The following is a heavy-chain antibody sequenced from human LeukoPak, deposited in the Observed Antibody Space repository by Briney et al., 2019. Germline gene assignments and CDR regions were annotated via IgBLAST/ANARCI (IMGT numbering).Heavy chain of an antibody. V-gene: IGHV4-34*01. Sequence: SETLSLTCAVYGGSFSGYYWSWIRQPPGKGLEWIGEIHQSGSPFYNPSLKSRVTISANTSNNQFYLKLNSVTAADTAVYFCARQGSRYWGYLGYWGQGTLVTVSS. J-gene: IGHJ4*02. D-gene: IGHD2-15*01. CDR3: ARQGSRYWGYLGY. CDR2: IHQSGSP. CDR1: GGSFSGYY.